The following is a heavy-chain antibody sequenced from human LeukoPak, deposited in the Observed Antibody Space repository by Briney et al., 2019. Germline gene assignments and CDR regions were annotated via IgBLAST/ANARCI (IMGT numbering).Heavy chain of an antibody. J-gene: IGHJ6*03. CDR3: VGTRGGGFSILGYYYYMDV. V-gene: IGHV4-61*09. CDR2: IYTSGST. CDR1: GGSISSGGYY. Sequence: PSQTLSLTCTVSGGSISSGGYYWSWIRQPAGKGLEWIGHIYTSGSTNYNPSFKSRVTISVDTSKNQFSLKLSSVTAADTAVYYCVGTRGGGFSILGYYYYMDVWGKGTTVTISS. D-gene: IGHD3-16*01.